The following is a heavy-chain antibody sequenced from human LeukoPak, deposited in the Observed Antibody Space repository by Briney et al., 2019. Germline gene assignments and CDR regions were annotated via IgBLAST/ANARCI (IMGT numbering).Heavy chain of an antibody. CDR3: ARTFFLGGNSGFDY. D-gene: IGHD4-23*01. Sequence: GSSVKVSCKASGGTFSSYSISWVRQAPGQGLEWMGGIIPIFGTANYAQKFQGRVTITADESTSTAYMELSSLRSEDTAVYYCARTFFLGGNSGFDYWGQGTLVTVSS. CDR1: GGTFSSYS. CDR2: IIPIFGTA. V-gene: IGHV1-69*01. J-gene: IGHJ4*02.